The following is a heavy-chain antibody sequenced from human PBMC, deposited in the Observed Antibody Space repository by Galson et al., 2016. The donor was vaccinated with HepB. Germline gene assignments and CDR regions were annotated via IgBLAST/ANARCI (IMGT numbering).Heavy chain of an antibody. J-gene: IGHJ3*02. CDR2: VFHTGST. D-gene: IGHD7-27*01. Sequence: SETLSLTCTVSGDSVKSPYYYWSWIRQPPGKGLEWIGYVFHTGSTNYNPSLESRVTISVDTSQNQFSLNLTSVTAADTAVYYCARWGWGFAFDIWGQGTMVAVSS. CDR1: GDSVKSPYYY. V-gene: IGHV4-61*01. CDR3: ARWGWGFAFDI.